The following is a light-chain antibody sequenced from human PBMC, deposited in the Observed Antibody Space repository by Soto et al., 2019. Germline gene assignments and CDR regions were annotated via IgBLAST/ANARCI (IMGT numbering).Light chain of an antibody. Sequence: EIVLTQSPGTLSLSPWEIATLSCRASQSVSNNYLAWYQQKPGQAPRLLIYGASSRATGIPDRFSGSGSGTDFTLTISRLEPEDFGVYYCQQYGRSPWTFGQGTKVDIK. J-gene: IGKJ1*01. CDR1: QSVSNNY. CDR3: QQYGRSPWT. V-gene: IGKV3-20*01. CDR2: GAS.